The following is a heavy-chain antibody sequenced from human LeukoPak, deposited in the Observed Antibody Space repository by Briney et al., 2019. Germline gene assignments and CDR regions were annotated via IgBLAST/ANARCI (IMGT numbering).Heavy chain of an antibody. CDR2: IYHSGST. D-gene: IGHD5-18*01. V-gene: IGHV4-38-2*02. J-gene: IGHJ4*02. Sequence: SETLSLTCTISGYSISSGYYWGWIRQPPGKGLAWIGSIYHSGSTYYNPSLKSRVTISVDTSKNQFSLKLSSVTAADTAVYYCARAREGYSYGFWGQGTLVTVSS. CDR3: ARAREGYSYGF. CDR1: GYSISSGYY.